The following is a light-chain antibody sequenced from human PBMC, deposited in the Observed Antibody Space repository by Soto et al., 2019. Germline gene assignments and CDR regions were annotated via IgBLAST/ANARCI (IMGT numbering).Light chain of an antibody. CDR2: DAS. J-gene: IGKJ1*01. CDR3: QQYDTYWT. Sequence: DIQMTQSPSTLSASVGDRVTITCRASQSILSWLAWYQHKPGKAPKLLIYDASSLESGVPSRFSGSRSGTEFTLNISRLQPDDIATYYCQQYDTYWTFGQGTKVDIX. V-gene: IGKV1-5*01. CDR1: QSILSW.